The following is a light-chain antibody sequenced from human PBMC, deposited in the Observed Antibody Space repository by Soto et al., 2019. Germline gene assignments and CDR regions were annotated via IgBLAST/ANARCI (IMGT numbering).Light chain of an antibody. CDR2: RAS. Sequence: EIVMTQSPATLSVSPGGTATLSCKTSQSVDSLLAWYQQKPGQAPRLLIYRASTRTTGIPDRFSGSGSGTDFTLTISRLEPEDFAVYYCQQYGSSLITFGQGTRLEIK. CDR3: QQYGSSLIT. V-gene: IGKV3-20*01. CDR1: QSVDSL. J-gene: IGKJ5*01.